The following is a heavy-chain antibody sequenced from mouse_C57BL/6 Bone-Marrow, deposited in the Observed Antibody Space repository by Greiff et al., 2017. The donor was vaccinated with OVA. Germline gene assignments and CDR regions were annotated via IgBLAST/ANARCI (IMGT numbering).Heavy chain of an antibody. CDR3: ARIYDGYYWFAY. CDR2: IDPSDSET. J-gene: IGHJ3*01. CDR1: GYTFTSYW. Sequence: VKLVESGAELAKPGASVKLSCKASGYTFTSYWMHWVKQRPIQGLEWIGNIDPSDSETHYNQKFKDKATLTVDKSSSTAYMQLSSLTSEDSAVYYCARIYDGYYWFAYWGQGTLVTVSA. D-gene: IGHD2-3*01. V-gene: IGHV1-52*01.